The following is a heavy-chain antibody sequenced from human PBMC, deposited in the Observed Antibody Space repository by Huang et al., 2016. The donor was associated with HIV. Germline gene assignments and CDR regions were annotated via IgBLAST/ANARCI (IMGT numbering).Heavy chain of an antibody. J-gene: IGHJ4*02. Sequence: QIQLVQSGPEVKKPGASVKVACKASGYTFTSYGISWVRQASGQGLGWLGSISSYMGHATLAQKVQVRVTMTRDTSTNTAYMELKSLRSDDTAVYYCARITLTGYFDYWGQGTLVTVSS. CDR3: ARITLTGYFDY. CDR2: ISSYMGHA. CDR1: GYTFTSYG. V-gene: IGHV1-18*01. D-gene: IGHD3-9*01.